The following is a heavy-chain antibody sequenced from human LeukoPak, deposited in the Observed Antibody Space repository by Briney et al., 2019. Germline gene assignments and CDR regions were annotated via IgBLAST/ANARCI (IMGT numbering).Heavy chain of an antibody. D-gene: IGHD3-9*01. CDR2: ISYDGSNK. Sequence: GGSLRLSCAASGFTFSSYAMHWVRQAPGKGLEWVAVISYDGSNKYYADSVKGRFTISRDNSKDTLYLQMNSLTTEDTAVYYCAKAESPDILSGYYRSYFDHWGQGTLVTVSS. V-gene: IGHV3-30*04. CDR1: GFTFSSYA. CDR3: AKAESPDILSGYYRSYFDH. J-gene: IGHJ4*02.